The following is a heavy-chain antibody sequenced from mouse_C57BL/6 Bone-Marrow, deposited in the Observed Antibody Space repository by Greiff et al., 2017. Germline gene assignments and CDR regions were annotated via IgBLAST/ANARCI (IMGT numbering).Heavy chain of an antibody. J-gene: IGHJ2*01. CDR3: TSQYYVSSYDYFGY. V-gene: IGHV14-4*01. Sequence: VQLQQSGAELVRPGASVKLSCTASGFNIKDDYMHWVKQRPEQGLEWIGWIDTETGDTEDASKFQGKAIITADTSSNTAYLQLSSLTSEDTAVYYCTSQYYVSSYDYFGYWGQSTTLTFST. CDR1: GFNIKDDY. CDR2: IDTETGDT. D-gene: IGHD1-1*01.